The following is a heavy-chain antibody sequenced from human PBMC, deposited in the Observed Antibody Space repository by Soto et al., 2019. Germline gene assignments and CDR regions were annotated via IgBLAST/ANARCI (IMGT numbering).Heavy chain of an antibody. D-gene: IGHD2-21*01. Sequence: GGSLRLACAASGFTFSAYAMTWVRQAPGKGLEWVSAISGSAGSTYYADSVKGRFTISRDNSKNTLSLQMNSLRAEDTALYYCAKVLWKSPILFDYWGQGTLVTVSS. CDR2: ISGSAGST. CDR1: GFTFSAYA. J-gene: IGHJ4*02. V-gene: IGHV3-23*01. CDR3: AKVLWKSPILFDY.